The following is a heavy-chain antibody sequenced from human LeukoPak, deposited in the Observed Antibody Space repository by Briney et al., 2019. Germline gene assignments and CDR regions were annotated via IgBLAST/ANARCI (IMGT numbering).Heavy chain of an antibody. D-gene: IGHD4-17*01. CDR3: ATDLG. Sequence: GGSLRLSCAASGFSLTSYWMHWVRQPPGKGLVWVSRVDHGGSGTAYADSVTGRFTISRDNTKNMVYLQMNSLRPEDTAVYYCATDLGWGQGTLVTVSS. CDR1: GFSLTSYW. V-gene: IGHV3-74*01. CDR2: VDHGGSGT. J-gene: IGHJ4*02.